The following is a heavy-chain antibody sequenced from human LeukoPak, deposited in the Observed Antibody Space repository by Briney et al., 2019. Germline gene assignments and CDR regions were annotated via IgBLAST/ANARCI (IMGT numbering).Heavy chain of an antibody. V-gene: IGHV1-2*02. CDR2: INPNSGGT. D-gene: IGHD1-26*01. CDR1: GYTLTGYY. J-gene: IGHJ4*02. Sequence: ASVKVSCKASGYTLTGYYMHWVRQAPGQGLEWMGWINPNSGGTNYAQKFQGRVTMTRDTSISTAYMELSRLRSDDTAVYYCAALQWELPAPFDYWGQGTLVTVSS. CDR3: AALQWELPAPFDY.